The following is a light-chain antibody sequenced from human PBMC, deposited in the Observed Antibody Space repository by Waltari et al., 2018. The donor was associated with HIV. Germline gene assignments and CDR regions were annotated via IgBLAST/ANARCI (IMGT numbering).Light chain of an antibody. J-gene: IGKJ4*01. CDR2: DAS. CDR3: QQLHTFPLT. CDR1: QDISDF. V-gene: IGKV1-9*01. Sequence: DIQLTLSPSFLSASVGDTVTVACRASQDISDFLAWYQQKPGIAPRLLIYDASFLYTGVPSRFRGSGSGTEFTLTISSLQPEDFASYYCQQLHTFPLTFGGGTKV.